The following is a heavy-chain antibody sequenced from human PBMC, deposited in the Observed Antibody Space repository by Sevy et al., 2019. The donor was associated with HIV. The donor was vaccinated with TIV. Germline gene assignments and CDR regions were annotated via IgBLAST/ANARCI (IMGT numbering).Heavy chain of an antibody. Sequence: SETLSLTCTVSGGSISSSSYYWGWIRQPPGKGLEWIGSIYYRGSTYYNPSLKSRVTISVDTSKNQFSLKLSSLTAADMAVYYCAGHRLNWGRRRGLNAFDIWGQGTMVTVSS. CDR3: AGHRLNWGRRRGLNAFDI. J-gene: IGHJ3*02. CDR2: IYYRGST. CDR1: GGSISSSSYY. V-gene: IGHV4-39*01. D-gene: IGHD7-27*01.